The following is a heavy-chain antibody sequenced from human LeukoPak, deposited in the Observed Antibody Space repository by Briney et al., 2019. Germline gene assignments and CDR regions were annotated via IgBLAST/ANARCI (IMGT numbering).Heavy chain of an antibody. D-gene: IGHD3-10*01. J-gene: IGHJ6*03. V-gene: IGHV3-7*01. CDR3: ARVQQGGSGSHSTPQYYYYYMDV. CDR2: IKQDGSEK. Sequence: PGGSLRLSCAASGFTFSSYWMSWVRQAPGKGLEWVANIKQDGSEKYYVDSVKGRFTISRDNAKNSLYLQMNSLRAEDTAVYYCARVQQGGSGSHSTPQYYYYYMDVWGKGTTVTVSS. CDR1: GFTFSSYW.